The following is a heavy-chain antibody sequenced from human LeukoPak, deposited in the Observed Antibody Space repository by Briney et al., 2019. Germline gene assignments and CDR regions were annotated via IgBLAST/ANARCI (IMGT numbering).Heavy chain of an antibody. Sequence: ASVKVSCKASGYTFTSYAMNWVRQAPGQGLEWMGWINTNTGNPTYAQGFTGRFVFSLDTSVSTAYLQISSLKAEDTAVYYCASRGSCSSTSCRDFYMDVWGKGTTVTVSS. D-gene: IGHD2-2*01. V-gene: IGHV7-4-1*02. CDR1: GYTFTSYA. CDR3: ASRGSCSSTSCRDFYMDV. CDR2: INTNTGNP. J-gene: IGHJ6*03.